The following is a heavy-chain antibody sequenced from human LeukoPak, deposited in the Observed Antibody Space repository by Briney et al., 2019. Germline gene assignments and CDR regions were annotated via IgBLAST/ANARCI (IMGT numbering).Heavy chain of an antibody. CDR1: GGSFSGYY. V-gene: IGHV4-34*01. J-gene: IGHJ6*03. CDR2: INHSGST. CDR3: ARGRNYGMGYYYYYYMDV. Sequence: SETLSLTCAVYGGSFSGYYWSWIRQPPGKGLELIGEINHSGSTNYNPSLKSRVTISVDTSKNQFSLKLSSVTAADTAVYYCARGRNYGMGYYYYYYMDVWGKGTTVTVSS. D-gene: IGHD1-7*01.